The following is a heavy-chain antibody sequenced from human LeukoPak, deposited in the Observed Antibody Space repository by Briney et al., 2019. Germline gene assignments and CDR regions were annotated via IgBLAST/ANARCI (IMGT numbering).Heavy chain of an antibody. V-gene: IGHV1-69*13. Sequence: ASVKVSCKTFGDTFSYHSISWVRQAPGQGLQWLGGIIPHVGSPRYTERLQDRITITADESTSTAYMELSSLRSEDTAVYYCARGYCSGGSCYSAGYYYMDVWGKGTTVTISS. CDR1: GDTFSYHS. D-gene: IGHD2-15*01. CDR2: IIPHVGSP. J-gene: IGHJ6*03. CDR3: ARGYCSGGSCYSAGYYYMDV.